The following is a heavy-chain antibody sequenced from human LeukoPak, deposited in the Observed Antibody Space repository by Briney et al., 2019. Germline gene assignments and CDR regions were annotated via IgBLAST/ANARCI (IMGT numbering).Heavy chain of an antibody. J-gene: IGHJ6*03. CDR3: ARGIPYYYYMDV. V-gene: IGHV4-34*01. CDR1: GGSFSGYY. Sequence: PSETLSLTCAVYGGSFSGYYWSWIRQPPGKGLEWIGEINHSGSTNYNPSLKSRVTISVDTSKNQFSLKLSSVTAADTAVYYCARGIPYYYYMDVWGKGITVTVSS. CDR2: INHSGST.